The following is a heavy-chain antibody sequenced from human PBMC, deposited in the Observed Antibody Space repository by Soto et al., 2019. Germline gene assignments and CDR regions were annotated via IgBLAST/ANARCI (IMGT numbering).Heavy chain of an antibody. V-gene: IGHV4-34*01. J-gene: IGHJ6*02. CDR2: INHSGST. D-gene: IGHD6-6*01. Sequence: QVQLQQWGAGLLKPSETLSLTCAVYGGSFSGYYWSWIRQPPGKGLEWIGEINHSGSTNYNPSLKSRVTISVDTSKNQFSLKLSSVTAADTAVYYCARVLVHPLFYYYYGMDVWGQGTTVTVSS. CDR3: ARVLVHPLFYYYYGMDV. CDR1: GGSFSGYY.